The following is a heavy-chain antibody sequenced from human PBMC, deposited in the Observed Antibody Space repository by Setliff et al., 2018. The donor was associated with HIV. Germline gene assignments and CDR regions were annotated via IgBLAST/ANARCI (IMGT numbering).Heavy chain of an antibody. D-gene: IGHD4-4*01. J-gene: IGHJ4*02. V-gene: IGHV3-23*01. CDR1: GFTFSSYA. CDR2: ISGSGGST. Sequence: GGSLRLSCAASGFTFSSYAMSWVRQAPGKGLEWVSGISGSGGSTYYADSVKGRFTVSRDNSKNTLYLQMNSLRAEDTAVYYCAKDSDYSNYGGLDYWGQGTLVTVSS. CDR3: AKDSDYSNYGGLDY.